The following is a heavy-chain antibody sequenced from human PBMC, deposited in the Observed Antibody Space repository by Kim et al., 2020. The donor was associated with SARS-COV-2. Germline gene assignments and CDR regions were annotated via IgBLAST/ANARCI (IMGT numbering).Heavy chain of an antibody. CDR2: IYPGDSDT. J-gene: IGHJ6*02. Sequence: GESLKISCKGSGYSFTSYWIGWVRQMPGKGLEWMGIIYPGDSDTRYSPSFQGQVTISADKSISTAYLQWSSLKASDTAMYYCASSIAVAGTSHYYYGMDVWGQGTTVTVSS. D-gene: IGHD6-19*01. CDR3: ASSIAVAGTSHYYYGMDV. V-gene: IGHV5-51*01. CDR1: GYSFTSYW.